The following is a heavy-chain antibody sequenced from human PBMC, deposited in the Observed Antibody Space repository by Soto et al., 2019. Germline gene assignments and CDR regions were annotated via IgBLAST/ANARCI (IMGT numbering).Heavy chain of an antibody. J-gene: IGHJ4*02. D-gene: IGHD1-1*01. CDR2: ITDSGGST. V-gene: IGHV3-23*01. CDR1: AFTFTAVA. CDR3: AKLYWNPRYFDY. Sequence: RLSCAGSAFTFTAVAMTWVRQAPGKGLEWVSTITDSGGSTDYADSVKGRFTISRDNSKSTLYLQMNNLRADDTAVYYCAKLYWNPRYFDYWGQGARVTVSS.